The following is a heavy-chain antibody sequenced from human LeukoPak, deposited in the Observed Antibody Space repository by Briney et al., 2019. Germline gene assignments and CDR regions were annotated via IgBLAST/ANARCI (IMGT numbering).Heavy chain of an antibody. Sequence: GGSLRLSCAAPGFTFSSYAMSWVRQAPGKGLEWVSAISGSGGSTYYADSVKGRFTISRDNSKNTLYLQMNSLRAEDTAVYYCARGSGWFYFDYWGQGTLVTVSS. V-gene: IGHV3-23*01. CDR2: ISGSGGST. CDR1: GFTFSSYA. J-gene: IGHJ4*02. CDR3: ARGSGWFYFDY. D-gene: IGHD6-19*01.